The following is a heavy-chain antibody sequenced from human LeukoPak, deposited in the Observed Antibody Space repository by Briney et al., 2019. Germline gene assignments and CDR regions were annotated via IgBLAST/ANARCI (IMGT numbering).Heavy chain of an antibody. V-gene: IGHV4-59*01. CDR2: IYYSGST. CDR1: GGSISSYY. Sequence: SETLSLTCTVSGGSISSYYWSWLRQPPGKGLEWIGYIYYSGSTNYNPSLKSRVTISVDTSKNQFSLKLSSVTAADTAVYYCARDVGYSSSWLPRGVAYYYSMDVWGQGTTVTVSS. J-gene: IGHJ6*02. D-gene: IGHD6-13*01. CDR3: ARDVGYSSSWLPRGVAYYYSMDV.